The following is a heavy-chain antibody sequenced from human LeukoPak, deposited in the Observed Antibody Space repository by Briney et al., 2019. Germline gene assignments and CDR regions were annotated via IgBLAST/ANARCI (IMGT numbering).Heavy chain of an antibody. Sequence: SETLSLTCTVSGGSVSSSSYYWGWIRQPPGKGLEWIGSIFYSETTYYSPSLKSRITISVDTSTNQFSLELSSVTAADTAVYFCARGQWLVPLDFWGQGILVTVSS. V-gene: IGHV4-39*01. D-gene: IGHD6-19*01. CDR3: ARGQWLVPLDF. CDR1: GGSVSSSSYY. J-gene: IGHJ4*02. CDR2: IFYSETT.